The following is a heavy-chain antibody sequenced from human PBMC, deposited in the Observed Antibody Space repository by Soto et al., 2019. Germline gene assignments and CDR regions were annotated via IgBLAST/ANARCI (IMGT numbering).Heavy chain of an antibody. Sequence: ASVKVSCKASGYTFTSYDINWVRQATGQGLEWMGWMNPNSGNTGYAQKFQGRVTMTRNTSISTAYMELSSLRSEDTAVYYCARDPYYYDSSGYSTNSERYFDYWGQGTLVTVSS. CDR2: MNPNSGNT. D-gene: IGHD3-22*01. CDR3: ARDPYYYDSSGYSTNSERYFDY. CDR1: GYTFTSYD. V-gene: IGHV1-8*01. J-gene: IGHJ4*02.